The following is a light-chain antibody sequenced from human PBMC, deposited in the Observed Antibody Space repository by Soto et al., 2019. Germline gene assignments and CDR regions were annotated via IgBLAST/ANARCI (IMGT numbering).Light chain of an antibody. CDR3: SSYTRSTTRV. J-gene: IGLJ3*02. CDR2: DVT. CDR1: SSDVGGYNY. V-gene: IGLV2-14*03. Sequence: QSALTQPASVSGSPGQSITISCTGTSSDVGGYNYVSWYQQHPGKVPKLVIYDVTNRPSGVSDRFSGSKSGNTASLTISGLQAEDEADYYCSSYTRSTTRVFGGGTKLNVL.